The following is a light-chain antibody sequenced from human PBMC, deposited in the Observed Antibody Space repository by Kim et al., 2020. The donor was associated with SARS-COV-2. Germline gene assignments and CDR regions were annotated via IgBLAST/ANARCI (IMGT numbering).Light chain of an antibody. CDR2: QDT. CDR1: KLGDKY. Sequence: YELTQPPSVSVSPGQTASITCSGDKLGDKYACWYQQKPGQSPVLVIFQDTKRPSGIPERFSGSNSGNTATLTISGTQAMDEADYYCQAWDSSTDVVFGGGTQLTVL. CDR3: QAWDSSTDVV. J-gene: IGLJ2*01. V-gene: IGLV3-1*01.